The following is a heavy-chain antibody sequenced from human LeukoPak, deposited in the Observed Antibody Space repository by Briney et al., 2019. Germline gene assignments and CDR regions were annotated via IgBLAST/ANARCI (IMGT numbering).Heavy chain of an antibody. CDR3: AKGPYSGTYFDY. V-gene: IGHV3-23*01. CDR1: GFTFSSYW. Sequence: GGSLRLSCAASGFTFSSYWMSWVRQAPGKGLEWVSGISGSGSITYYADSVKGRFTISRDNSKNTLHLQMNSLRAEDTAVYYCAKGPYSGTYFDYWGQGTLVTVSS. J-gene: IGHJ4*02. CDR2: ISGSGSIT. D-gene: IGHD1-26*01.